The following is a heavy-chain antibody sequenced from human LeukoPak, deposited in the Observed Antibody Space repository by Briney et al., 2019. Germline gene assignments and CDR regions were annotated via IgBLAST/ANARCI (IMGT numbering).Heavy chain of an antibody. D-gene: IGHD6-13*01. CDR3: ARSGGSSSAVYFQH. CDR2: ISSSSSYI. V-gene: IGHV3-21*01. J-gene: IGHJ1*01. CDR1: GFTFSSYS. Sequence: GGSLRLSCAASGFTFSSYSMNWVRQAPGKGLEWVSSISSSSSYIYYADSVKVRFTISRDNAKNSLYLQMNSLRAEDTAVYYCARSGGSSSAVYFQHWGQGTLVTVSS.